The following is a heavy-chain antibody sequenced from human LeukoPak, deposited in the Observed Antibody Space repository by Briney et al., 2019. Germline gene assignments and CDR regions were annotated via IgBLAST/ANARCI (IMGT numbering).Heavy chain of an antibody. J-gene: IGHJ2*01. Sequence: GGSLRLSCAASGFTVSSNYMSWVRQAPGKGLEWDSVIYSGGSTYYADSVKGRFTISRDNSKNTLYLQVNSLRAEDTAVYYCAREVPYGYYYDSSWYFDLWGRGTLVTASS. D-gene: IGHD3-22*01. V-gene: IGHV3-66*01. CDR1: GFTVSSNY. CDR3: AREVPYGYYYDSSWYFDL. CDR2: IYSGGST.